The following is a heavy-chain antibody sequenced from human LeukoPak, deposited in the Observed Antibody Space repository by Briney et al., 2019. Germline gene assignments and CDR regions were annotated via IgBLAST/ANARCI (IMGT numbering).Heavy chain of an antibody. CDR3: ARGGYAGRESYFDY. D-gene: IGHD2-2*01. CDR2: IATAGDP. J-gene: IGHJ4*02. CDR1: GFTFSRYD. Sequence: PGGSLRLSCAASGFTFSRYDMHWVRQATGKGLEWVSAIATAGDPYYPGSVKGRFTISRENAKNPLYLQMNSLRAGDTAVYYCARGGYAGRESYFDYWGQGTLVTVSS. V-gene: IGHV3-13*05.